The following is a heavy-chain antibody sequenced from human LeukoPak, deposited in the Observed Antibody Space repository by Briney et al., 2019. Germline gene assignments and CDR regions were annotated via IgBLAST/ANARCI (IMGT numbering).Heavy chain of an antibody. D-gene: IGHD4-23*01. Sequence: GGSLRLSCSASGFTFSSYAMNWVRQAPGKGLEWVSYIGSSGSTVYYADSVKGRFTISRDNAKNSLYMQMESLRDEDTAIYYCARDTLEYSNSPDALDIWGQGTMVTVSS. CDR2: IGSSGSTV. V-gene: IGHV3-48*02. CDR1: GFTFSSYA. J-gene: IGHJ3*02. CDR3: ARDTLEYSNSPDALDI.